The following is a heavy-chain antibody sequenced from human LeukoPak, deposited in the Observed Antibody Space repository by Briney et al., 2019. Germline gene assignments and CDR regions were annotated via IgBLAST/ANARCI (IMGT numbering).Heavy chain of an antibody. V-gene: IGHV3-48*03. CDR1: GFTFSSYE. J-gene: IGHJ4*02. CDR2: ISSSGSTI. Sequence: GGSLRLSCAASGFTFSSYEMNWVRQAPGKGLEWVSYISSSGSTIYYADSVRGRFTISRDNSKNTLYLQMSSLRAEDTAVYYCARDQDYFDSSGYHEYWGQGTLVTVSS. D-gene: IGHD3-22*01. CDR3: ARDQDYFDSSGYHEY.